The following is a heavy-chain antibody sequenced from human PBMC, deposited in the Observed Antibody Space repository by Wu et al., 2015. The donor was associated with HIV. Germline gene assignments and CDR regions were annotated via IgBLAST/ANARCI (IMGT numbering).Heavy chain of an antibody. CDR2: MNPNSGNT. CDR1: GYTFTSYD. Sequence: QVQLVQSGAEVKKPGASVKVSCKASGYTFTSYDISWVRQATGQGLEWMGWMNPNSGNTGYAQKFQGRVIMTRNTSINTTYMELSSLRSEDTAVYYCARGLWVHDSSGYLVWGQGTLVTVSS. J-gene: IGHJ4*02. V-gene: IGHV1-8*01. CDR3: ARGLWVHDSSGYLV. D-gene: IGHD3-22*01.